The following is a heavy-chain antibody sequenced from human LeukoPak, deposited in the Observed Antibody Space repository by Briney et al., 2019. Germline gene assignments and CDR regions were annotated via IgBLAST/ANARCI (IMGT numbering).Heavy chain of an antibody. V-gene: IGHV4-59*01. J-gene: IGHJ4*02. CDR2: IYYSGST. Sequence: SETLSLTCTVSGGSISSYYWSWIRQPPGKGLEWIGYIYYSGSTNYNPSLKSRVTISVDTSKNQFSLKLSSVTAADTAVYYCARGRYYGSGSYPFFDYWGQGTLVTVSS. CDR1: GGSISSYY. CDR3: ARGRYYGSGSYPFFDY. D-gene: IGHD3-10*01.